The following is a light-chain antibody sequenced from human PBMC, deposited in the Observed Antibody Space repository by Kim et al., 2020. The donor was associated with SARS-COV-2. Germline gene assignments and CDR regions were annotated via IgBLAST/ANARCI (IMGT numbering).Light chain of an antibody. CDR2: AAS. J-gene: IGKJ4*01. CDR3: RQSKTLPLT. CDR1: QDISSS. Sequence: DIQMTQSPSSLSASVGDRVTITCRASQDISSSLAWFQQKPGKAPKSLIYAASSLRSGVPSKFSASGSGTDFTLTISSLQPEDSATYYCRQSKTLPLTFGGGTKVEIK. V-gene: IGKV1-16*02.